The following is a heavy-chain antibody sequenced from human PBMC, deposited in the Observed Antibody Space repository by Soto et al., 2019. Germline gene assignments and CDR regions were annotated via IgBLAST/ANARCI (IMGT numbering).Heavy chain of an antibody. Sequence: QVQLQESGPGLVQPSQTLSLACTVSGGSITTVGNYWSWIRQFPGKGLEWIGHISYSGSTNSNPSLRSRLSMSVDTSKNQFSVELSSGTAADTAVYYCARLLGSGNYLGIFDAFDIWGQGTVVTVSS. J-gene: IGHJ3*02. V-gene: IGHV4-31*03. CDR1: GGSITTVGNY. CDR3: ARLLGSGNYLGIFDAFDI. D-gene: IGHD1-26*01. CDR2: ISYSGST.